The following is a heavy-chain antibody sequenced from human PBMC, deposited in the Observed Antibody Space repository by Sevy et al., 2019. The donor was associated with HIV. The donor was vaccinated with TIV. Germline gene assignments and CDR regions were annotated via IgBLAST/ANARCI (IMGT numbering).Heavy chain of an antibody. D-gene: IGHD2-21*01. CDR1: GFSFSSYG. CDR2: IQYDGSNK. Sequence: GGSLRLSCAASGFSFSSYGMHWVRQAPGKGLEWMSYIQYDGSNKDYADSVKGQFTISRDNSKNTLYLQRNSLRVEDTAVFYCVKEGGGEGGDHWGQGTLVTVSS. CDR3: VKEGGGEGGDH. J-gene: IGHJ4*02. V-gene: IGHV3-30*02.